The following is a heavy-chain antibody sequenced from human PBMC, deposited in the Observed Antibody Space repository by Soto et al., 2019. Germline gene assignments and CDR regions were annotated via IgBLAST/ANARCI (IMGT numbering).Heavy chain of an antibody. J-gene: IGHJ6*02. D-gene: IGHD3-9*01. CDR2: IYYSGST. CDR3: ARGASGYFDWLLYEESGYYYYGMDV. CDR1: GGSISSYY. V-gene: IGHV4-59*01. Sequence: PSETLSLTCTVSGGSISSYYWSWIRQPPGKGLEWIGYIYYSGSTNYNPSLKSRVTISVDTSKNQFSLKLSSVTAADTAVYYCARGASGYFDWLLYEESGYYYYGMDVWGQGTTVTVSS.